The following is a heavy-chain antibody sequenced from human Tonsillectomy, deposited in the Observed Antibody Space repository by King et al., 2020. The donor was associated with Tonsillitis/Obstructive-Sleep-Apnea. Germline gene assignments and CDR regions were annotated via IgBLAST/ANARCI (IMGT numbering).Heavy chain of an antibody. CDR1: GFTFSSYG. J-gene: IGHJ4*02. Sequence: VQLVESGGGVVQPGRSLRLSCAASGFTFSSYGMHWVRQAPGKGLEWVAVIWYDGSNEYYAESVKGRFTISRDNSKNTLYLQMNSLRAEDTAVYYCAREWSGGSWYFDYWGKGILVTVSS. CDR3: AREWSGGSWYFDY. D-gene: IGHD1-26*01. CDR2: IWYDGSNE. V-gene: IGHV3-33*01.